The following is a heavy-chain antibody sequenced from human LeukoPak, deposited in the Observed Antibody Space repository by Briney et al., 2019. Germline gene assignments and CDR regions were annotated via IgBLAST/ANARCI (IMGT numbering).Heavy chain of an antibody. V-gene: IGHV3-30*02. D-gene: IGHD1-26*01. CDR1: GFTFSDYG. Sequence: GGSLRLSCAASGFTFSDYGMHWVRQAPGKGLEWVAFIRYDGNNKYFADPVKGRFTISRDYSRNTLYLLMNSLTTEDTAVYYCAKDRNRGSYFDYWGQGTLVTVSS. CDR2: IRYDGNNK. J-gene: IGHJ4*02. CDR3: AKDRNRGSYFDY.